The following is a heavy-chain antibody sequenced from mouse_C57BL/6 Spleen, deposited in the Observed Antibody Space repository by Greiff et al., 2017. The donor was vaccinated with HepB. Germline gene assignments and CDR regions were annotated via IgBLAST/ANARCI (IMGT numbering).Heavy chain of an antibody. CDR2: IYPGSGNT. D-gene: IGHD1-3*01. CDR1: GYTFTDYY. V-gene: IGHV1-76*01. Sequence: QVQLQQSGAELVRPGASVKLSCKASGYTFTDYYINWVKQRPGQGLEWIARIYPGSGNTYYNEKFKGKATLTAEKSSSTAYMQLSSLTSEDSAVYFCARNRGKDYFDYWGQGTTLTVSS. J-gene: IGHJ2*01. CDR3: ARNRGKDYFDY.